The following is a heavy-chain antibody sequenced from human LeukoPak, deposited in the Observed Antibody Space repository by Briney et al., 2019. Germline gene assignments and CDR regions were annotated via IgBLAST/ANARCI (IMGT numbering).Heavy chain of an antibody. CDR1: GFTFSGSA. CDR2: IYSGGST. CDR3: ARGVFYYDSSGSQYFDP. V-gene: IGHV3-66*01. Sequence: GGSLRLSCAASGFTFSGSAMHWVRQAPGKGLEWVSVIYSGGSTYYADSVKGRFTISRDNSKNTLYLQMNSLRAEDTAVYYCARGVFYYDSSGSQYFDPWGQGTLVTVSS. J-gene: IGHJ5*02. D-gene: IGHD3-22*01.